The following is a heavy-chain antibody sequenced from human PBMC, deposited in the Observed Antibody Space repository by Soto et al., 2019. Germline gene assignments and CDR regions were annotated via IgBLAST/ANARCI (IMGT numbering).Heavy chain of an antibody. CDR2: IIPIFGTA. V-gene: IGHV1-69*01. CDR1: GGTFSSYA. D-gene: IGHD3-16*02. Sequence: QVQLVQSGAEVKKPGSSVKVSCKASGGTFSSYAISWVRQAPGQGLEWMGGIIPIFGTANYAQKFQGRVTITADESTSTAYMELSSLRSEDTAVYYCARDDELSGAVHYYYSGMDGWGQGTTVTVSS. CDR3: ARDDELSGAVHYYYSGMDG. J-gene: IGHJ6*02.